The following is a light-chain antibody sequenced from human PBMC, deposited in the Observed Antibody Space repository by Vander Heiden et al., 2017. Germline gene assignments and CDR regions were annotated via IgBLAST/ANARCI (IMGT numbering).Light chain of an antibody. CDR2: DDS. CDR3: QVWDTSSDEYV. V-gene: IGLV3-21*02. CDR1: NIGSKN. Sequence: SYVLTQPPSVPVAPGQTARITCGGNNIGSKNVHWYQQKPGQAPVLVVHDDSDRPSGIPERFSGSNSGNTATLTISRVEAGDEADYHCQVWDTSSDEYVFGTGTKVIAL. J-gene: IGLJ1*01.